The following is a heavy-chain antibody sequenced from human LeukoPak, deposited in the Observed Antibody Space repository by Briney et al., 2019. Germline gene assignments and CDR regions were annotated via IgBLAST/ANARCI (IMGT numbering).Heavy chain of an antibody. J-gene: IGHJ4*02. V-gene: IGHV3-13*05. CDR2: IGTAGDP. D-gene: IGHD2-15*01. CDR1: GFTLSSYD. CDR3: ARVGLYCSGGSCYSVFDY. Sequence: GGSLRLSCAASGFTLSSYDMHWVRQATGKGLEWVSAIGTAGDPYYPGSVKGRFTISRENAKNSLYLQMNRLRAGDTAVYYCARVGLYCSGGSCYSVFDYWGQGTLVTVSS.